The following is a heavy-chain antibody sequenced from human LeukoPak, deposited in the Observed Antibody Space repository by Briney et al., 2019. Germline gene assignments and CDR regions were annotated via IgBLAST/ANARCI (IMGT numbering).Heavy chain of an antibody. J-gene: IGHJ6*02. CDR2: IYHSGST. V-gene: IGHV4-30-2*05. CDR1: GGSISSGGYY. D-gene: IGHD2-15*01. Sequence: SETLSLTCTVSGGSISSGGYYWSWIRQPPGKGLEWIGYIYHSGSTYYNPSLKSRVTISVDTSKNQFSLKLNSVTAADTAVYYCARRIGYCSGGSCYGMDVWGQGTTVTVSS. CDR3: ARRIGYCSGGSCYGMDV.